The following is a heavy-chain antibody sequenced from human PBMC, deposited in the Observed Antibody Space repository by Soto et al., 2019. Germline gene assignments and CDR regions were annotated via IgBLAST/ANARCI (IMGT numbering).Heavy chain of an antibody. Sequence: PSETLSLTCTVSGGSISSGGYYWSWIRQHPGKGLEWIGYIYYSGSTYYNPSLKSRVTISVDTSKNQFSLKLSSVTAADTAVYYCARDGYFDWLAFDYWGQGTLVTVSS. CDR1: GGSISSGGYY. CDR3: ARDGYFDWLAFDY. V-gene: IGHV4-31*03. D-gene: IGHD3-9*01. CDR2: IYYSGST. J-gene: IGHJ4*02.